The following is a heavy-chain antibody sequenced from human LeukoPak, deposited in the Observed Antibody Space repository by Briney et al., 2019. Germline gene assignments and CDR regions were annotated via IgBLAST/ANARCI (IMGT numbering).Heavy chain of an antibody. J-gene: IGHJ4*02. CDR3: AKDSLPLDPGDY. D-gene: IGHD1-1*01. Sequence: GGSLRLSCAAAKSSLSAWAMHWVRQAPGKGLEWVSAISGSGGSTYYADSVKGRFTISRDNSKNTLYLQMNSLRAEDTAVYYCAKDSLPLDPGDYWGQGTLVTVSS. CDR1: KSSLSAWA. CDR2: ISGSGGST. V-gene: IGHV3-23*01.